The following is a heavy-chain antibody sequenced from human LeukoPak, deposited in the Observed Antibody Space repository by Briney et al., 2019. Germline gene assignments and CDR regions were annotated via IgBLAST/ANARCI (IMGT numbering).Heavy chain of an antibody. CDR2: ISRDTTDV. D-gene: IGHD6-19*01. CDR1: GFIFEDYA. Sequence: PGGSLRLSCTASGFIFEDYAMHWVRQVPGKGLEWVSHISRDTTDVAYAESVKGRFTISRDNSKNTLSLQMNSLRAEDTAVYYCARDLGIAVAGRAGWAFQHWGQGTLVTVSS. CDR3: ARDLGIAVAGRAGWAFQH. J-gene: IGHJ1*01. V-gene: IGHV3-9*01.